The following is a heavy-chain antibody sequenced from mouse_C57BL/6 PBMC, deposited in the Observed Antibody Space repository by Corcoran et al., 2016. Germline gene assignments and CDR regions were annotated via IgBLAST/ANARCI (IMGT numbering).Heavy chain of an antibody. J-gene: IGHJ4*01. CDR3: ARSFHYYGSSYDAMDY. D-gene: IGHD1-1*01. CDR1: GYTFTDYN. Sequence: EVQLQQSGPELVKPGASVKIPCKASGYTFTDYNMDWVKQSHGKSLEWIGDINPNNGGTIYNQKFKGKATLTVDKSSSTAYMELRSLTSEDTAVYYCARSFHYYGSSYDAMDYWGQGTSVTVSS. CDR2: INPNNGGT. V-gene: IGHV1-18*01.